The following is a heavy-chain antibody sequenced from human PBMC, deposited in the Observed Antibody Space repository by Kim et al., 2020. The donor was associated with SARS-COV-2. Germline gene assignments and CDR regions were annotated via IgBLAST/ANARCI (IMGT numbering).Heavy chain of an antibody. J-gene: IGHJ4*02. CDR1: GFTFSSYA. CDR3: AKRVFRGGSYSIDY. CDR2: ISGSGGST. Sequence: GGSLRLSCAASGFTFSSYAMSWVRQAPGKGLEWVSAISGSGGSTYYADSVKGRFTISRDNSKNTLYLQMNSLRAEDTAVYYCAKRVFRGGSYSIDYWGQGTLVTVSS. D-gene: IGHD1-26*01. V-gene: IGHV3-23*01.